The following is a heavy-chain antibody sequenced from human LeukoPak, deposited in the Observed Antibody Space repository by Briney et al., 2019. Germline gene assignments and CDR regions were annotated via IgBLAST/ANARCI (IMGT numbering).Heavy chain of an antibody. Sequence: SETLSLTCTVSGGSISSYYWSWIRQPPGKGLEWIGYIYYSGSTNYNPSLKSRVTISVDTSKNQFSLKLSSVTAADTAVYYCARSGVVPAASPPDYWGQGTLVTVSS. D-gene: IGHD2-2*01. CDR2: IYYSGST. CDR3: ARSGVVPAASPPDY. J-gene: IGHJ4*02. CDR1: GGSISSYY. V-gene: IGHV4-59*01.